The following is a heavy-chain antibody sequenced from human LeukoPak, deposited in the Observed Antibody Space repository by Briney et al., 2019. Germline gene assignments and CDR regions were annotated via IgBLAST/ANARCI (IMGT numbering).Heavy chain of an antibody. CDR3: ARVFMEMATSLIDY. D-gene: IGHD5-24*01. CDR2: INWNGGSK. CDR1: GFTFEVCC. V-gene: IGHV3-20*03. Sequence: GGTLGLLYAVSGFTFEVCCKRWVRQASGKGRVWVFGINWNGGSKGYAASVKGRFTISRDNAKNSLYLQMNSLRAEDTALYYCARVFMEMATSLIDYWGQGTLVTVSS. J-gene: IGHJ4*02.